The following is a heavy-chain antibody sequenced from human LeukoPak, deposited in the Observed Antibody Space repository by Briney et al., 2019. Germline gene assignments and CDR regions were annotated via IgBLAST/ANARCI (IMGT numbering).Heavy chain of an antibody. CDR1: GFTFSSYW. J-gene: IGHJ4*02. V-gene: IGHV3-7*01. CDR3: ARDFGSRGSGTLYYFDY. D-gene: IGHD3-10*01. CDR2: IKYDGSER. Sequence: GGSLRLSCAASGFTFSSYWMSWVRQAPGKGLEWVANIKYDGSERYYVDSVKGRFIISIDNAENSLSLQMYSLRAEDTAVYYCARDFGSRGSGTLYYFDYWGQGTLVTVSS.